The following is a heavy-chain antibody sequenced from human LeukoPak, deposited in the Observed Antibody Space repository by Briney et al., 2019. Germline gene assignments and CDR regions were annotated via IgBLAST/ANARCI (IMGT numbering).Heavy chain of an antibody. CDR1: GFTFSSYW. D-gene: IGHD3-22*01. J-gene: IGHJ4*02. CDR3: ATSSQYYYDSSGYYFLY. Sequence: QTGGSLRLSCAASGFTFSSYWMSWVRQAPGKGLEWVANIKQDGSEKYYVDSVKGRFTISRDNAKNSLYLQMNSLRAGDTAVYYCATSSQYYYDSSGYYFLYWGQGTLVTVSS. CDR2: IKQDGSEK. V-gene: IGHV3-7*01.